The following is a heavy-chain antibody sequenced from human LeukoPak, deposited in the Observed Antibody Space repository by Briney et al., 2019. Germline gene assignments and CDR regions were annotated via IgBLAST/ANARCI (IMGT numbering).Heavy chain of an antibody. CDR3: AKQWELPYTYFDY. CDR1: GFTFNSYA. D-gene: IGHD1-26*01. J-gene: IGHJ4*02. CDR2: ISGSGGST. V-gene: IGHV3-23*01. Sequence: PGGSLRLSCAASGFTFNSYAMNWVRQAPGKGLEWVSAISGSGGSTYYADSVKGRFTISRDNSKNTLYLQMNSLRAEDTAVYYCAKQWELPYTYFDYWGQGTLVTVSS.